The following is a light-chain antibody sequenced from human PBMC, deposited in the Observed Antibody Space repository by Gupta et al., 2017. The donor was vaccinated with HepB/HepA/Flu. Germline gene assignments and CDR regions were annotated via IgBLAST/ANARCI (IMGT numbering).Light chain of an antibody. Sequence: SYQLTQPPSASVSPGQTSSVTCSGDKWGDKYAWWYHQKRGQSPVLVIYQDKKRPSGVPGRFCGSYSGNTATLTISGTQAMDEADDYCQAWDSSTVVFGGGTKLT. J-gene: IGLJ2*01. CDR2: QDK. V-gene: IGLV3-1*01. CDR1: KWGDKY. CDR3: QAWDSSTVV.